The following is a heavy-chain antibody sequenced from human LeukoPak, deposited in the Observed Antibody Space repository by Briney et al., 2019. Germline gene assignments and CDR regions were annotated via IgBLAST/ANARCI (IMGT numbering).Heavy chain of an antibody. J-gene: IGHJ6*03. V-gene: IGHV1-2*02. Sequence: ASVKVSCKASGYTFTGYYMHWVRQAPGQGLEWMGWINPNSGGTNYAQKFQGRVTMTRDTSISTAYMELSRLRSGDTAVYYCARDAYPTKEAAPIYYYYYYMDVWGKGTTVTVSS. CDR1: GYTFTGYY. CDR2: INPNSGGT. CDR3: ARDAYPTKEAAPIYYYYYYMDV. D-gene: IGHD6-13*01.